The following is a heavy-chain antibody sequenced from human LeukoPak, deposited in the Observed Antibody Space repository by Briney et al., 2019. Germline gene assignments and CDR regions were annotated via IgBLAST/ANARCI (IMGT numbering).Heavy chain of an antibody. CDR3: ARDRGISVARGVPSWFDP. J-gene: IGHJ5*02. Sequence: SQTLSLTCTVSGDSISSGGYYRTWIRQPAGKGLEWIGRMYTTGNTDYNPSLKSRVTISVDTSKNQFSLKLSSVSAADTAVYYCARDRGISVARGVPSWFDPWGQGTLVTVSS. CDR2: MYTTGNT. D-gene: IGHD3-10*01. CDR1: GDSISSGGYY. V-gene: IGHV4-61*02.